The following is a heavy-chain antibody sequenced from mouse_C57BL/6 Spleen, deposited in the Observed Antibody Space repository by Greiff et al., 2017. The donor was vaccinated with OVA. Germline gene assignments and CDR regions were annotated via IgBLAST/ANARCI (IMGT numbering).Heavy chain of an antibody. CDR1: GYTFTDYE. CDR3: TVYYYGRRGYFDV. CDR2: IDPETGGT. Sequence: QVQLQQSGAELVRPGASVTLSCKASGYTFTDYEMHWVKQTPVHGLEWIGAIDPETGGTAYNQKFKVKAILTADKSSSTAYMELRSLTSEDSAVYYCTVYYYGRRGYFDVWGTGTTVTVSS. D-gene: IGHD1-1*01. V-gene: IGHV1-15*01. J-gene: IGHJ1*03.